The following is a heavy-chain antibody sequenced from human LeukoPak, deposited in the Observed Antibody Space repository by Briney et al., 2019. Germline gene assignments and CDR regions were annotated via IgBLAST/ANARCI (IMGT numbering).Heavy chain of an antibody. CDR3: ARGDYHDSSGYYHDVFDI. Sequence: GGSLRLSCAASGFTFSSYWMSWVRQAPGKGLEWVANIKQDGSEKYYVDSVKGRFTISRDNAKNSLYLQMNSLRDEDTAVYYCARGDYHDSSGYYHDVFDIWGQGTMVTVSS. CDR2: IKQDGSEK. J-gene: IGHJ3*02. D-gene: IGHD3-22*01. CDR1: GFTFSSYW. V-gene: IGHV3-7*01.